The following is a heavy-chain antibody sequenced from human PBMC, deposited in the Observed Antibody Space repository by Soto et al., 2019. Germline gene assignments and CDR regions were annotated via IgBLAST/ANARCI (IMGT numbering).Heavy chain of an antibody. CDR1: GYTFTRYG. CDR3: ATGRPYSSGWSDDFDY. CDR2: ISVYNGNT. J-gene: IGHJ4*02. D-gene: IGHD6-19*01. Sequence: ASVQVTCKASGYTFTRYGISWVRQAPGQGLEWMGWISVYNGNTNYAQKLQGRVTMTTDTSTSTAYMELRSLISDDTAVYYCATGRPYSSGWSDDFDYWGQGTLVTVAS. V-gene: IGHV1-18*01.